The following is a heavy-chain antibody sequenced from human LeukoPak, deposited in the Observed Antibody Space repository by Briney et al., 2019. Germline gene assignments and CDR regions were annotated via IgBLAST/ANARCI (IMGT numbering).Heavy chain of an antibody. J-gene: IGHJ5*02. CDR3: ARDSRHDSSGHAP. V-gene: IGHV4-59*12. CDR2: IYYSGST. D-gene: IGHD3-22*01. CDR1: GGSISSYY. Sequence: PSETLSLTCTVSGGSISSYYWSWIRQPPGKGLEWIGYIYYSGSTNYNPSLKSRVTISVDTSVNQFSLKLSSVTAADTAVYFCARDSRHDSSGHAPWGQGSLVTVSS.